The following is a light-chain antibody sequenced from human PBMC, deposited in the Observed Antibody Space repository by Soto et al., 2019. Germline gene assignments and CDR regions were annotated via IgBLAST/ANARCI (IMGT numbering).Light chain of an antibody. CDR1: ASNIGSNS. CDR3: GTWESYLSVGV. Sequence: QSVLTQPPSVSAAPGQTVTISCSGGASNIGSNSVSWYQQVPGTAPKLLLYDNDKRPSGIPDRFSGSKSGTSATLGITGLQTADEADYYCGTWESYLSVGVFGGGTKVTVL. V-gene: IGLV1-51*01. J-gene: IGLJ2*01. CDR2: DND.